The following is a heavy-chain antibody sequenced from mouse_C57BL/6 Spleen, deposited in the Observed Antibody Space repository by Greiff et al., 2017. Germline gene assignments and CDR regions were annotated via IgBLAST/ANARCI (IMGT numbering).Heavy chain of an antibody. J-gene: IGHJ2*01. CDR1: GYTFTSYW. D-gene: IGHD1-1*01. CDR3: ARRIGSSSYYFDY. Sequence: VQLQQPGAELVKPGASVKLSCKASGYTFTSYWMHWVKQRPGQGLEWIGMIHPNSGSTNYNEKFKSKATLTVDKSSSTAYMQLSSLTSEDSAVYYCARRIGSSSYYFDYWGQGTTLTVSS. V-gene: IGHV1-64*01. CDR2: IHPNSGST.